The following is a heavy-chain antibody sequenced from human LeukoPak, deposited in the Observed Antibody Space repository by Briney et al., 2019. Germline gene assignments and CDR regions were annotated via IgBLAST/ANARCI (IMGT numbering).Heavy chain of an antibody. D-gene: IGHD3-10*01. V-gene: IGHV3-48*04. Sequence: GSLRLSCVVSGFTFSDYYMNWVRQAPGKGLEWVSYISSSGSTMYFAESVKGRFTISRDNAKNSLYLQMNCLRAEDTAVYYCARRGPMGFYYGAGSSYFDYWGQGTLVTVSS. CDR1: GFTFSDYY. J-gene: IGHJ4*02. CDR3: ARRGPMGFYYGAGSSYFDY. CDR2: ISSSGSTM.